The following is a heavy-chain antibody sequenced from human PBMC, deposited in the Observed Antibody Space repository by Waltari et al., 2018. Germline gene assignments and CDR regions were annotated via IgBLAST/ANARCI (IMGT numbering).Heavy chain of an antibody. D-gene: IGHD2-2*01. Sequence: EVQLVQSGAEVKTPEESLRISCEGSGYSFPSQWNSGVRPRPGKGLEWVGRIDPSDSFRNYGPAFEGHVTISVDQSLRTAYLQWDSLKASDTAIYYCVRHRTTYPLEIDYWGQGTLVTVSS. CDR2: IDPSDSFR. CDR1: GYSFPSQW. J-gene: IGHJ4*02. V-gene: IGHV5-10-1*01. CDR3: VRHRTTYPLEIDY.